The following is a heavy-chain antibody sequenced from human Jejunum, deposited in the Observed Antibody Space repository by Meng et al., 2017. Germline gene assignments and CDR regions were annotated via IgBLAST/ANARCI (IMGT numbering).Heavy chain of an antibody. CDR3: ARGATGTRPFDY. D-gene: IGHD5-12*01. Sequence: VQLEESGPGLGKPSGILSLTCAVSGGSITTDWWNWVRQPPGKGLEWIGEIWHSGASNYNPSLRSRVTISVDKSKNQLSLELASLTAADTAVYYCARGATGTRPFDYWGQGTLVTVSS. V-gene: IGHV4-4*02. CDR1: GGSITTDW. J-gene: IGHJ4*02. CDR2: IWHSGAS.